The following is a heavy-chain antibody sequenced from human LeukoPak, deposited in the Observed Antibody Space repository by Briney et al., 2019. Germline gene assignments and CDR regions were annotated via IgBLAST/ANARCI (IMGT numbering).Heavy chain of an antibody. D-gene: IGHD2-8*01. Sequence: GGSLRLSCAASGFTLSSYAMSWVRQAPGKGLQWVSGISSSGGSTYYVDSVKGRFTISTDNSKNTLYLQMNNLRAEDTAMFYCATSMAQDVDAFHIWGQGTMVTVSS. V-gene: IGHV3-23*01. CDR3: ATSMAQDVDAFHI. CDR1: GFTLSSYA. J-gene: IGHJ3*02. CDR2: ISSSGGST.